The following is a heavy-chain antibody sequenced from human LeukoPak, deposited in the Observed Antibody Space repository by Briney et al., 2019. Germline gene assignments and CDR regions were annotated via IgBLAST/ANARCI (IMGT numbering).Heavy chain of an antibody. D-gene: IGHD6-13*01. Sequence: SETLSLTCAVSGVSINSDNWWTWVRQPPGKGLEWIGEIYHSGSTNYNPSLKSRVTISVDKSKNQFSLKLSSVTAADTAVYYCARALAGAAADYWGQGTLVTVSS. CDR1: GVSINSDNW. CDR2: IYHSGST. J-gene: IGHJ4*02. V-gene: IGHV4-4*02. CDR3: ARALAGAAADY.